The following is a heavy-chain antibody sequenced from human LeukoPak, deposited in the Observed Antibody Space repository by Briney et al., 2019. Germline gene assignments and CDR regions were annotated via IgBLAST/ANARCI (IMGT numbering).Heavy chain of an antibody. V-gene: IGHV4-59*01. D-gene: IGHD3-16*01. CDR1: GGSISSYY. Sequence: SETLSLTCTVSGGSISSYYWSWMRQPPGKGLEWIGYISYSGNTNYNPSPKSRVTMSLDTSWNQFSLKLSSVTAADTAVYYCTRGAGWLIDYWGQGILVTVSS. CDR2: ISYSGNT. CDR3: TRGAGWLIDY. J-gene: IGHJ4*02.